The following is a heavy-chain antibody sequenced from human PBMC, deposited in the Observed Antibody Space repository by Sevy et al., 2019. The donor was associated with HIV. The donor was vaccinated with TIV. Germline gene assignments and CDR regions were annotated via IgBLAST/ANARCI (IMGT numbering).Heavy chain of an antibody. CDR2: IYYSGST. D-gene: IGHD1-26*01. Sequence: SETLSLTCTVSGGSISSSSYYWGWIRQPPGKGLEWIGSIYYSGSTYYNPSLKCRVTISVDTSKNQFSLKLSSVTAADTAVYYCAGHPPPRYGGSYYFDYWGQGTLVTVSS. CDR3: AGHPPPRYGGSYYFDY. V-gene: IGHV4-39*01. J-gene: IGHJ4*02. CDR1: GGSISSSSYY.